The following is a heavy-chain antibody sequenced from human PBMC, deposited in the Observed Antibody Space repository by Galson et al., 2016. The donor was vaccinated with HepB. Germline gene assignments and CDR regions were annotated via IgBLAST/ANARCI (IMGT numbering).Heavy chain of an antibody. CDR2: IWFDGSNK. V-gene: IGHV3-33*01. Sequence: SLRLSCAASGFTFTSYGIHWVRQAPGTGLEWVAVIWFDGSNKYADSLKGRFTISRDNSKTTVFLQMNSLRAEDTAVYYCARDDYGYSMNLWGQGTTVTVSS. CDR1: GFTFTSYG. D-gene: IGHD4/OR15-4a*01. J-gene: IGHJ6*02. CDR3: ARDDYGYSMNL.